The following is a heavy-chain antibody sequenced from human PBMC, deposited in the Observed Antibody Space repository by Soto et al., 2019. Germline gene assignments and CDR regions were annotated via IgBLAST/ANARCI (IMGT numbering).Heavy chain of an antibody. CDR3: AAVWGGYYYDSSGSPSGDY. V-gene: IGHV1-58*01. Sequence: SVKVSCKASGFTFTSSAVQWVRQARGQRLEWIGWIVVGSGNTNYAQKFQERVTITRDMSTSTAYMELSSLRSEDTAVYYCAAVWGGYYYDSSGSPSGDYWGQGTLVTVSS. CDR2: IVVGSGNT. CDR1: GFTFTSSA. D-gene: IGHD3-22*01. J-gene: IGHJ4*02.